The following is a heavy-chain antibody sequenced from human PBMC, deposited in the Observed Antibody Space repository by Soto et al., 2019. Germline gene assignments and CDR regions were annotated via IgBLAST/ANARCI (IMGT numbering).Heavy chain of an antibody. J-gene: IGHJ4*02. V-gene: IGHV3-23*01. CDR2: ISDGDGAT. CDR1: GFAFSDYA. Sequence: EVHLLESGGGLVQPGGSLRLSCAASGFAFSDYAMTWVRQAPGKGLEWVSDISDGDGATHYADSVKGRFTISRDDSKNTLYLQMASLSAEDAAVYYCAKGRTFFDFWGQGTLVTVAS. CDR3: AKGRTFFDF. D-gene: IGHD3-16*01.